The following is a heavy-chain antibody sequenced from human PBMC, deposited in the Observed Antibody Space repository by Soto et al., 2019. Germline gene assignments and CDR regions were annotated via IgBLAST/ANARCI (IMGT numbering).Heavy chain of an antibody. CDR2: INPSAGST. J-gene: IGHJ4*02. Sequence: VSVKVSCKASGYTFSTYYLHWVRQAPGQGLEWVGLINPSAGSTTYAQKFQGRVTMTRDTSTSTIYMELSSLRSEDTAVYYCARDLTGIGISKFYFGYRGQGTLVTVSS. CDR1: GYTFSTYY. CDR3: ARDLTGIGISKFYFGY. D-gene: IGHD1-26*01. V-gene: IGHV1-46*01.